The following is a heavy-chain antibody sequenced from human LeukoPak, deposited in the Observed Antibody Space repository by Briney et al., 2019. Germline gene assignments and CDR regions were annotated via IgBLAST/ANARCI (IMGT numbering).Heavy chain of an antibody. V-gene: IGHV3-23*01. CDR2: INGGGGGT. J-gene: IGHJ4*02. D-gene: IGHD4-17*01. CDR3: AKAQANYGDYYFDY. Sequence: GGSLRLSCAASGFAFSSSWMLWVRQAPGKGLEWVSAINGGGGGTYYADSVKGRFTISRDNSKNTLYLQMNSLRAEDAAVYYCAKAQANYGDYYFDYWGQGTLVTVSS. CDR1: GFAFSSSW.